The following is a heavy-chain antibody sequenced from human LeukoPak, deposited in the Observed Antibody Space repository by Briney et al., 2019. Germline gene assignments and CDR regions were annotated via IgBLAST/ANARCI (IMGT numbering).Heavy chain of an antibody. Sequence: ASVKVSCKVSGYTLTELSMHWVRQAPGKGLEWMGGFDPEDGETIYAQKFQGRVTMTEDTSTDTAYMELSSLRSEDTAVYYCARGSRITMVRGVSPGDYWGQGTLVTVSS. CDR2: FDPEDGET. V-gene: IGHV1-24*01. D-gene: IGHD3-10*01. CDR3: ARGSRITMVRGVSPGDY. CDR1: GYTLTELS. J-gene: IGHJ4*02.